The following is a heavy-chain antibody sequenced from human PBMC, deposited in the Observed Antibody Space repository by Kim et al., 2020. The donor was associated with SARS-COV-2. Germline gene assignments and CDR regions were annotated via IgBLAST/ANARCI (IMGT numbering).Heavy chain of an antibody. D-gene: IGHD3-10*01. CDR3: ARAQAGSGSYYKFPTFDY. CDR1: GFTFSSYS. Sequence: GGSLRLSCAASGFTFSSYSMNWVRQAPGKGLEWVSSISSSSSYIYYADSVKGRFTISRDNAKNSLYLQMNSLRAEDTAVYYCARAQAGSGSYYKFPTFDYWGQGTLVTVSS. J-gene: IGHJ4*02. CDR2: ISSSSSYI. V-gene: IGHV3-21*01.